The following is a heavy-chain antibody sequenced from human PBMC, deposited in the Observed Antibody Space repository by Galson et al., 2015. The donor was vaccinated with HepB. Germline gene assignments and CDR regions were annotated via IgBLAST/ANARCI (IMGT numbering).Heavy chain of an antibody. D-gene: IGHD3-10*01. CDR2: TIPTFGIT. CDR3: ARDRVRGIVTGGSPLPYCMDV. CDR1: GGTFSSYT. J-gene: IGHJ6*02. V-gene: IGHV1-69*04. Sequence: SVKVSCKASGGTFSSYTVSWVRQAPGQGLEWMGRTIPTFGITNYAQKFQGRLTISADKSTTTAYMELSSLRSDDTAVYYCARDRVRGIVTGGSPLPYCMDVWGQGTTVTVSS.